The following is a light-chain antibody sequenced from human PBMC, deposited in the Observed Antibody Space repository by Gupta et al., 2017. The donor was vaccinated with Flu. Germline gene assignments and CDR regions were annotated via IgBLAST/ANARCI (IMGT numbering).Light chain of an antibody. J-gene: IGLJ3*02. CDR2: EVS. Sequence: QSALTQPASVSGSPGQSITISCTGTSSDVGGYNYVSWYQHHPGKAPKLMIYEVSNRPSGLSNRFSGSKSGNTASLTISGLQPEDEADYYCSSYTSSSTLEFGGGTKLTVL. CDR3: SSYTSSSTLE. V-gene: IGLV2-14*01. CDR1: SSDVGGYNY.